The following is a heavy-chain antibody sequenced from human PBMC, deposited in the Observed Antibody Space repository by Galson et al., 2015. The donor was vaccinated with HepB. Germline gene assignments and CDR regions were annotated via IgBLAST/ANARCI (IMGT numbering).Heavy chain of an antibody. CDR3: ARNASTGGFDF. Sequence: SVKVSCKASGYTFTTFPMHWVRQAPGQSLEWMRYISAANGDTKHSQKFQDRVTITSDTSANTAFMELSNLNSEDTAVYYCARNASTGGFDFWGQGALVTVSS. CDR2: ISAANGDT. V-gene: IGHV1-3*01. D-gene: IGHD1-14*01. CDR1: GYTFTTFP. J-gene: IGHJ4*02.